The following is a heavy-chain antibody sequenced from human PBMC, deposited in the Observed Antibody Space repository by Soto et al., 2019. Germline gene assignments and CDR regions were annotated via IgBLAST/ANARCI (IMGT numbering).Heavy chain of an antibody. CDR3: AKHNRGLSYHFDY. Sequence: SLRLSCAASGFTFSSYAMTWVRQAPGKGLEWVTSIGISGGPTYYADSVKGRFTISRDNSKNTLYLQMNSLRVEDTAVYYCAKHNRGLSYHFDYWGQGTLVTVSS. J-gene: IGHJ4*02. D-gene: IGHD7-27*01. CDR2: IGISGGPT. V-gene: IGHV3-23*01. CDR1: GFTFSSYA.